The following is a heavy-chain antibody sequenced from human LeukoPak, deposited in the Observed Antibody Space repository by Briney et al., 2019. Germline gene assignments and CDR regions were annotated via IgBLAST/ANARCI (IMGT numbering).Heavy chain of an antibody. CDR3: ARDLGLASSRDY. V-gene: IGHV3-66*01. CDR1: GFTVSSNY. J-gene: IGHJ4*02. CDR2: IYSGGST. Sequence: PGGSLRLSCAASGFTVSSNYMSWVRQAPGKGLEWVSVIYSGGSTYYADSVEGRFTISRDNSKNTLYLQMNSLRAEDTAVYYCARDLGLASSRDYWGQGTLVTVSS. D-gene: IGHD6-13*01.